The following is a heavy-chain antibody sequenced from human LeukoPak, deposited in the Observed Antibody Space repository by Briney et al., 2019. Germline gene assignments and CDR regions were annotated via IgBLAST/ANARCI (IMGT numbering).Heavy chain of an antibody. J-gene: IGHJ4*02. CDR1: GGSFGGYD. Sequence: SETLSLTCAVYGGSFGGYDWSWIRQPPGKGLEWIGEINHSGSTNYNPSLKSRVTISVDTSKNQFSLKLSSVTAADTAVYYCAGGRYYYDSSGYSKVGKTFDYWGQGTLVTVSS. D-gene: IGHD3-22*01. V-gene: IGHV4-34*01. CDR3: AGGRYYYDSSGYSKVGKTFDY. CDR2: INHSGST.